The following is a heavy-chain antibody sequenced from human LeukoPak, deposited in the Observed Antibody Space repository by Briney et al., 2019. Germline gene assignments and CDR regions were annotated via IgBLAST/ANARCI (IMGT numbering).Heavy chain of an antibody. J-gene: IGHJ4*02. CDR1: GFTFSSYS. CDR2: ISSSSSYI. CDR3: ARDWGFGFDDY. Sequence: GGSLRLSCAASGFTFSSYSMNWVRQAPGKGLEWVSSISSSSSYIYYADSVKGRFTISRDNAKNTLYLQMNSLRAEDTAVYYCARDWGFGFDDYWGQGTLVTVSS. V-gene: IGHV3-21*01. D-gene: IGHD7-27*01.